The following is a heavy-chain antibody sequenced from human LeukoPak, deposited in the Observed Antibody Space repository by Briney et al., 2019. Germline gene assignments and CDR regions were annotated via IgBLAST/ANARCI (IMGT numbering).Heavy chain of an antibody. CDR2: IRYDGSNK. CDR3: AKGYCSSTSCYTALGDY. CDR1: GFTFSSYG. V-gene: IGHV3-30*02. D-gene: IGHD2-2*02. Sequence: GGSLRLSCAASGFTFSSYGMHWVRQAPGKGLEWVAFIRYDGSNKYYADSVKVRFTISRDNSKNTLYLQMNSLRAGDTAVYYCAKGYCSSTSCYTALGDYWGQETLVTVSS. J-gene: IGHJ4*02.